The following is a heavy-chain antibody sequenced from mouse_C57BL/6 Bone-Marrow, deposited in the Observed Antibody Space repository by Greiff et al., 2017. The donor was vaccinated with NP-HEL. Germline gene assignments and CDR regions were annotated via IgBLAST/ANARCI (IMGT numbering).Heavy chain of an antibody. J-gene: IGHJ3*01. V-gene: IGHV1-61*01. D-gene: IGHD2-3*01. CDR3: ARGRGSYDGYLFAY. CDR1: GYTFTSYW. CDR2: LYPSDSET. Sequence: QVQLQQPGAELVRPGSSVKLSCKASGYTFTSYWMDWVKQRPGQGLEWIGNLYPSDSETHYNQKFKDKATLTVDKSSSTAYMQLSSLTSDDSAVYYCARGRGSYDGYLFAYWGQGTLVTVSA.